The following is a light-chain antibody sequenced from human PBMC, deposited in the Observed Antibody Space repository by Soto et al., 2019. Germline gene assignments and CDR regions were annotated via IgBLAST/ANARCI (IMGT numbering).Light chain of an antibody. V-gene: IGLV2-14*01. Sequence: QPVLTQPASVSGSPGQSITISCTGTSSDVGGYNYVSWYQQHPGKAPKLMIYDVGNRPSGVSNRFSGSKSGNTASLTISGLQAEDEADYYCSSYTRSSTVVFGGGTKLTVL. J-gene: IGLJ2*01. CDR3: SSYTRSSTVV. CDR1: SSDVGGYNY. CDR2: DVG.